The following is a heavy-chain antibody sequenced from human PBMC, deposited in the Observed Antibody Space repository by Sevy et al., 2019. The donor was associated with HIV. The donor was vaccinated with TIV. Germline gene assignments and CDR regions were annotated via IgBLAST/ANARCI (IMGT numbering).Heavy chain of an antibody. CDR1: GFSFNGYG. Sequence: GGSLRLSCAASGFSFNGYGMHWVRQAPGKGLEWLAVIWYDGTNKEYADSVKGRFTISRDNSENTLYLQMNSLRAEDTAVYYCARASLAVAGIGYYFHSWGHGTLVTVSS. CDR3: ARASLAVAGIGYYFHS. V-gene: IGHV3-33*01. CDR2: IWYDGTNK. D-gene: IGHD6-19*01. J-gene: IGHJ4*01.